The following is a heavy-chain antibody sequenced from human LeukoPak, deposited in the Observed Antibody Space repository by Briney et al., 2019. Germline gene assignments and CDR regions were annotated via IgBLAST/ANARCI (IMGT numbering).Heavy chain of an antibody. V-gene: IGHV4-39*07. CDR2: IFYSGNT. CDR3: ARGVNWIDP. J-gene: IGHJ5*02. CDR1: SGSVSNSHYY. Sequence: SETLSLTCTVSSGSVSNSHYYWAWVRQPPGKGLEWLGSIFYSGNTPYNPSLKSRVTISIDTSKNQFSLKLSSVTAADTAVYYCARGVNWIDPWGQGTLVTVSS. D-gene: IGHD6-13*01.